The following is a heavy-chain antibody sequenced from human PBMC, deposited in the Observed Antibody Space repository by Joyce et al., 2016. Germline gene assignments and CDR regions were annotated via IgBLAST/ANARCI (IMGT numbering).Heavy chain of an antibody. D-gene: IGHD3-3*01. CDR3: AKQAPSWSAPGWDWYFDL. CDR1: DFTFTSYA. Sequence: EGQLLESGGGLVQPGGSLRLSCAAYDFTFTSYAMAWVRQAPGMGLEWFSAISGSGGTTYYTDSLKGRFTISRDNSKNTLFLEMSSLRADDSAVYYCAKQAPSWSAPGWDWYFDLWGSGTLVTVSS. J-gene: IGHJ2*01. V-gene: IGHV3-23*01. CDR2: ISGSGGTT.